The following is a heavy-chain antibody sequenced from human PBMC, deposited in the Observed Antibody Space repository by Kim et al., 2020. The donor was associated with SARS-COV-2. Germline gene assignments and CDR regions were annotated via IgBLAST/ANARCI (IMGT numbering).Heavy chain of an antibody. D-gene: IGHD2-15*01. Sequence: GGSLRLSCAASGFIFSNSGMHWVRQAPGKGLEWVAVISYDGSNKYYEDSVKGRFTISRDNSKNTLYLQMNSLRAEDTAVYYCAKDYGHCNGGSCYYFEYWGQGTLVTVSS. CDR2: ISYDGSNK. V-gene: IGHV3-30*18. CDR3: AKDYGHCNGGSCYYFEY. CDR1: GFIFSNSG. J-gene: IGHJ4*02.